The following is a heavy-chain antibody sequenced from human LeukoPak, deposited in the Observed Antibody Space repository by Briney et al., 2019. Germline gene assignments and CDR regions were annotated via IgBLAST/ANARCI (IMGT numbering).Heavy chain of an antibody. Sequence: PSETLSLTCTVSGGSISSGDYYWSWIRQPPGKGLEWIGYTYYSGSTYYNPSLKSRVTISVDTSKNQFSLKLSSVTAADTAVYYCARGRAYCGGDCYSGAFDIWGQGTMVTVSS. V-gene: IGHV4-30-4*01. CDR2: TYYSGST. J-gene: IGHJ3*02. CDR1: GGSISSGDYY. CDR3: ARGRAYCGGDCYSGAFDI. D-gene: IGHD2-21*02.